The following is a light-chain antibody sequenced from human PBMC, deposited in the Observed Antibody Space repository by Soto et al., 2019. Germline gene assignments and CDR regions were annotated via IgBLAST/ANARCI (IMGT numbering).Light chain of an antibody. CDR1: YSDIGVYDF. J-gene: IGLJ1*01. V-gene: IGLV2-8*01. CDR2: EVT. CDR3: GSYTSSSTHV. Sequence: QSALTQPPSASGSPGQSVTISCTGTYSDIGVYDFVSWYQQHPGKAPKLMIYEVTKRPSGVPDRFSGSKSGNTASLTVSGLQAEDDADYYCGSYTSSSTHVFGTGTKLTVL.